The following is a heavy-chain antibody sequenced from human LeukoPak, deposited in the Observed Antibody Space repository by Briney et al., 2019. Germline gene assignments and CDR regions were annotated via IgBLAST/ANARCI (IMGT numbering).Heavy chain of an antibody. J-gene: IGHJ4*02. D-gene: IGHD4-17*01. Sequence: GGYLRLSGAASGFTISTYWMSWVRQAPGKGLEWVANIKQDGSENYYVDSVKGRFTISRDNAKKSLFLQMNSLRAADTAVYYCARLDYGRIGYWGQGTLVTVSS. V-gene: IGHV3-7*01. CDR3: ARLDYGRIGY. CDR1: GFTISTYW. CDR2: IKQDGSEN.